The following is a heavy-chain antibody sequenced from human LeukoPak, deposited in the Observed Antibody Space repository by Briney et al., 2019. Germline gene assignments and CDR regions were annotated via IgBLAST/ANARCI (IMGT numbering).Heavy chain of an antibody. D-gene: IGHD6-19*01. CDR2: IRYDGINK. CDR1: GFTFSTHG. V-gene: IGHV3-30*02. J-gene: IGHJ4*02. Sequence: GGSLRLSCAASGFTFSTHGMHWVRQAPGKGLEWVAFIRYDGINKYYADSVKGRFTISRDSFKNTLYLQMNSLRPEDTAVYYCAKECVSGWSIDAYDYWGQGTLVTVSS. CDR3: AKECVSGWSIDAYDY.